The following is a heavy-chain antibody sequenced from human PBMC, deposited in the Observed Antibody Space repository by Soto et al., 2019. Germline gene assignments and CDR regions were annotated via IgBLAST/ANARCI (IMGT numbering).Heavy chain of an antibody. CDR1: GFTFSSNA. CDR3: ATTGPVDGYCEAFDY. J-gene: IGHJ4*02. Sequence: EVQMLDSGGGLVQPGGSLRLSCTASGFTFSSNAMTWVRQAPGKGLEWVSSVSPNGGGTYYADSVRGRLSISRDNSKNTIYLQMDSLRVEDTALYYCATTGPVDGYCEAFDYWGEGTLVTVSS. V-gene: IGHV3-23*01. D-gene: IGHD3-22*01. CDR2: VSPNGGGT.